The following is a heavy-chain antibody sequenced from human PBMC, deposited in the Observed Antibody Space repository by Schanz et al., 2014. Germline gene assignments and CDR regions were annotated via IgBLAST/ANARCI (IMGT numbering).Heavy chain of an antibody. CDR2: IAYDGSKK. D-gene: IGHD3-10*01. Sequence: QVHLVESGGGVVQPGRSLRLSCTASGFTLSSHAMYWVRQAPGKGLEWGAGIAYDGSKKNYAESVKGRFTTTRDNSKTTMYLQMNSLRAEDTAVYFCAKSQYYGSGSYSDYYGVDVWGQGTTVTVSS. V-gene: IGHV3-30*18. J-gene: IGHJ6*02. CDR3: AKSQYYGSGSYSDYYGVDV. CDR1: GFTLSSHA.